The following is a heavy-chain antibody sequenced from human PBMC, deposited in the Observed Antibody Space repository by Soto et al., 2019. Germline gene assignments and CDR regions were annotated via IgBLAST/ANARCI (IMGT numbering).Heavy chain of an antibody. J-gene: IGHJ5*01. Sequence: QVQLVQSGAEVKEPGSSVKVSCKASGGTFSSYSISWVRQAPGQGLEWMGGIIPILSTVQYAQMFQGRLTITADESTSTAYMELSRLKSDDTAVYYCATRVSISGVVISWFDPWGRGTLVTVSS. V-gene: IGHV1-69*01. CDR3: ATRVSISGVVISWFDP. CDR2: IIPILSTV. CDR1: GGTFSSYS. D-gene: IGHD3-3*01.